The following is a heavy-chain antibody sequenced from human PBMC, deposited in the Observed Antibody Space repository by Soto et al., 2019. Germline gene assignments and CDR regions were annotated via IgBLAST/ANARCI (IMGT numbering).Heavy chain of an antibody. CDR1: GASISSGW. CDR2: TLYSGRT. CDR3: SSRVTDAPT. V-gene: IGHV4-4*02. J-gene: IGHJ5*02. Sequence: QVQLQESGPGLVKPSGTLSLTCAVSGASISSGWWTWVRQPPGKGLEWIGETLYSGRTNYNSSLNSRVTISIDKSKKQFSLNLSYVTAADTAVYYCSSRVTDAPTWGQGTLVTVSS. D-gene: IGHD3-10*01.